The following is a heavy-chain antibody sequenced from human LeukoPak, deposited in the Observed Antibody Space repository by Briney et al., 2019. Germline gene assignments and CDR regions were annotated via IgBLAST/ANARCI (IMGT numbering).Heavy chain of an antibody. Sequence: SETLSLTCTVSGGSISSSSYYWGWIRQPPGTGLEWIGSIYHSGNTYYNPSLKSRVTISIDTPKNQFSLKLSSVTAADTAVYYCARARPSSSSWSDYWGQGTLVTVSS. J-gene: IGHJ4*02. D-gene: IGHD6-6*01. CDR2: IYHSGNT. CDR3: ARARPSSSSWSDY. V-gene: IGHV4-39*07. CDR1: GGSISSSSYY.